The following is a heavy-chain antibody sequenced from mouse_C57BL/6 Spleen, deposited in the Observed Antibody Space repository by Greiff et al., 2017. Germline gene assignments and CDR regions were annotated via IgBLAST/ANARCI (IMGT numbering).Heavy chain of an antibody. CDR3: ASSIAY. Sequence: VQLQQPGAELVMPGASVKLSCKASGYTFTSYWMHWVKQRPGQGLEWIGEIDPSDSYTNYNQKFKGKSTLTVDKSSSTAYMQLSSLTSEDSAVYYCASSIAYWGQGTLVTVSA. V-gene: IGHV1-69*01. J-gene: IGHJ3*01. CDR1: GYTFTSYW. CDR2: IDPSDSYT.